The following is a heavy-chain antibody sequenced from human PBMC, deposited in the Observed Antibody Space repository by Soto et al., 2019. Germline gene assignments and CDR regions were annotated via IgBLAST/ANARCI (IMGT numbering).Heavy chain of an antibody. Sequence: SETLSLTCAVYGGSFSGYYWSWIRQPPGKGLEWIGEINHSGSTNYNPSLKSRVTISVDTSKNQFSLKLSSVTAADTAVYYCARASIAAAGTSICDYWGQGTLVTVSS. D-gene: IGHD6-13*01. CDR3: ARASIAAAGTSICDY. CDR1: GGSFSGYY. J-gene: IGHJ4*02. CDR2: INHSGST. V-gene: IGHV4-34*01.